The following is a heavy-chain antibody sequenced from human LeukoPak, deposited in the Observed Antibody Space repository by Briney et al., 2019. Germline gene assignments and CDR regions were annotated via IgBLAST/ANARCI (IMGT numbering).Heavy chain of an antibody. CDR3: ARRIGGQQLVP. CDR2: IYSSGST. V-gene: IGHV4-30-4*08. Sequence: PSQTLSLTCTVSGGSISSGTYYWSWIRQHPGKGLEWIGYIYSSGSTNYNPSLKSRVTISVDTSKNQFSLKLSSVTAADTAVYYCARRIGGQQLVPWGQGTLVTVSS. J-gene: IGHJ5*02. CDR1: GGSISSGTYY. D-gene: IGHD6-13*01.